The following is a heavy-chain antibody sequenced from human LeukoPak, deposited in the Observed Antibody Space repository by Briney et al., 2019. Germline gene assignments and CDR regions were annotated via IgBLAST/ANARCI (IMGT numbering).Heavy chain of an antibody. D-gene: IGHD2-8*02. J-gene: IGHJ4*02. CDR2: ISSSGSTI. V-gene: IGHV3-48*03. CDR1: GFTFSSYE. CDR3: ATYRQVLLPFES. Sequence: QPGGSLRLSCAASGFTFSSYEMNWVRQAPGKGLEWVSYISSSGSTIHYADSVRGRFTISRDNSKSTLSLQMNSLRVEDTAIYYCATYRQVLLPFESWGQGTLVTVSS.